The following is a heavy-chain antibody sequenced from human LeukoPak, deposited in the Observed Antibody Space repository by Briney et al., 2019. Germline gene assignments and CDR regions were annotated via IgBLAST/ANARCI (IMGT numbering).Heavy chain of an antibody. V-gene: IGHV3-21*04. CDR2: ITSSSTYI. CDR3: ARFLTGYHTETGIGDY. Sequence: GGSLRLACAASGFTFSSYNMNWVRQAPGKVLEWVSSITSSSTYIYYADSVKGRFTISRDNAKNSLYLQMNSLRAEDTAVYYCARFLTGYHTETGIGDYWGQGTLVTVSS. D-gene: IGHD3-9*01. J-gene: IGHJ4*02. CDR1: GFTFSSYN.